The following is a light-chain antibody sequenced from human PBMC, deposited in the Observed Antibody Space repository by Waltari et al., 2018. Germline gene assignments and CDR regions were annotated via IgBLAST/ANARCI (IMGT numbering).Light chain of an antibody. J-gene: IGLJ2*01. CDR3: NSRDSSGNHPVV. Sequence: SSELTQDPAVSVALGQTARITCQGDSLRSYYASWYQQKPGQAPVLVIYGKNNRPSGIPDRFSGPSSGNTASLTITGAQAEDEADYYCNSRDSSGNHPVVFGGGTKLTVL. CDR2: GKN. CDR1: SLRSYY. V-gene: IGLV3-19*01.